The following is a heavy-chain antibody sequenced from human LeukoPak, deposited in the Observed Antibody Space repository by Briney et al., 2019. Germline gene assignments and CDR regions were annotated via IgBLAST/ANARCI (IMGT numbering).Heavy chain of an antibody. CDR2: ISSTGGTT. V-gene: IGHV3-23*01. CDR3: AKDRGGSVADAGYYYYMDV. J-gene: IGHJ6*03. CDR1: GITFSSYG. D-gene: IGHD6-19*01. Sequence: GGSLRLSCAASGITFSSYGMSWVRQAPGKGLEWVSSISSTGGTTYYADSVKGRFTISRDNSKNTLYLQMKSLRAEDTAVYYCAKDRGGSVADAGYYYYMDVWGKGTTVTISS.